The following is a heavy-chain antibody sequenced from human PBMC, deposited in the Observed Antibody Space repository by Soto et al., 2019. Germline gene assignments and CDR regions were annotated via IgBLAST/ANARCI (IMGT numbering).Heavy chain of an antibody. D-gene: IGHD3-22*01. CDR1: GYTLTELS. J-gene: IGHJ4*02. CDR3: ATAPYDSSGYSPYFDY. CDR2: FDPEDGET. V-gene: IGHV1-24*01. Sequence: ASVQVSCKVSGYTLTELSMHWVRQAPGKGLEWMGGFDPEDGETIYAQKFQGRVTMTEDTSTDTAYMELSSLRSEDTAVYYCATAPYDSSGYSPYFDYWGQGTLVTVSS.